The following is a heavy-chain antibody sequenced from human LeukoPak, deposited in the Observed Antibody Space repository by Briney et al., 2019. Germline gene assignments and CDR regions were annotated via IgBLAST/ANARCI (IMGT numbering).Heavy chain of an antibody. Sequence: GASVKVSCKASGYTFTSYGISWVRQAPGQGLEWMGWISAYNGNTNYAQKLQGRVTITTDESTSTAYMELSSLRAEDTAVYYCARDSRELLYAFDIWGQGTMVTVSS. J-gene: IGHJ3*02. D-gene: IGHD1-26*01. CDR2: ISAYNGNT. CDR3: ARDSRELLYAFDI. CDR1: GYTFTSYG. V-gene: IGHV1-18*01.